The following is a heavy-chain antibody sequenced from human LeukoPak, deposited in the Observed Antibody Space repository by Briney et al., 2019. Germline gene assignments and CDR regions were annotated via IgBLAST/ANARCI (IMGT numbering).Heavy chain of an antibody. CDR3: ARYYIQPTQMTTVSDVDP. CDR2: INTYTGNP. Sequence: GSVKVSCKASGYSFTTYGMNWVPQAPGRGLEWMGWINTYTGNPTYAHGFTGRFVYSMDTSSSKAYMQTSSLKAEDMGAYYCARYYIQPTQMTTVSDVDPWGQGTLVTVSS. V-gene: IGHV7-81*01. J-gene: IGHJ5*02. CDR1: GYSFTTYG. D-gene: IGHD4-11*01.